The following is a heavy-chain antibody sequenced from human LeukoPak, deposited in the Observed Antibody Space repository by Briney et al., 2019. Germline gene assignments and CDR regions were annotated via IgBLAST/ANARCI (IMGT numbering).Heavy chain of an antibody. J-gene: IGHJ4*02. D-gene: IGHD3-16*02. CDR2: IYWDDDK. Sequence: SGPTLVNPTQTLTLTCTFSGFSLSTSGVGVGWIRQPPGKALEWLALIYWDDDKRYSPSLKTRLSITKDTSKNQVILTMTNMDPVDTATYYCATVPRGSYPMCWGQGTLVTVSP. CDR3: ATVPRGSYPMC. V-gene: IGHV2-5*02. CDR1: GFSLSTSGVG.